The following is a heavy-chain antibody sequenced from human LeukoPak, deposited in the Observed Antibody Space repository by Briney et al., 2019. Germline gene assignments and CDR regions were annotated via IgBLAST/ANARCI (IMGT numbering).Heavy chain of an antibody. J-gene: IGHJ4*02. Sequence: PGGSLRLSCAASGFTFSSYSMNWVRQAPEKGLEWVSYISSSSTTIYYADSVKGRFTISRDNAKNSLYLQMDSLRAEDTAVYYCARNSGSYYHYWGQGTLVTVSS. D-gene: IGHD1-26*01. CDR1: GFTFSSYS. CDR3: ARNSGSYYHY. V-gene: IGHV3-48*04. CDR2: ISSSSTTI.